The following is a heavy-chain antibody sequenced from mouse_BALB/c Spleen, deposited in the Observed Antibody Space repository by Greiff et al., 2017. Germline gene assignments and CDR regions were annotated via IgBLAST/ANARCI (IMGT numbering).Heavy chain of an antibody. CDR3: TREGETGNYFDY. V-gene: IGHV1-15*01. Sequence: QVQLKESGAELVRPGASVTLSCKASGYTFTDYEMHWVKQTPVHGLEWIGAIDPETGGTAYNQKFKGKATLTADKSSSTAYMELRSLTSEDSAVYYCTREGETGNYFDYWGQGTTLTVSS. J-gene: IGHJ2*01. CDR2: IDPETGGT. CDR1: GYTFTDYE. D-gene: IGHD4-1*01.